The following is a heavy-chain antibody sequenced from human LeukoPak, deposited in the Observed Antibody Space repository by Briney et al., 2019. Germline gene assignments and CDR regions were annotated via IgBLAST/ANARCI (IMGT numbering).Heavy chain of an antibody. J-gene: IGHJ4*02. CDR1: GFTFSSYW. D-gene: IGHD6-19*01. CDR3: ARESSGWSQSDPFDY. Sequence: PGGSLRLSCAASGFTFSSYWISWVRPAPGDVLEWVANIKQDGSEKYYVDSVKGRFTISRDNAKNSLYLQMNSLRAEDTAVYYCARESSGWSQSDPFDYWGQGTLVTVSS. V-gene: IGHV3-7*04. CDR2: IKQDGSEK.